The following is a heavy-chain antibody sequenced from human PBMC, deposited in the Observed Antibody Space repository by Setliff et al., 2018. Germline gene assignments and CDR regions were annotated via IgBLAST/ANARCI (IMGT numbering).Heavy chain of an antibody. D-gene: IGHD3-22*01. V-gene: IGHV4-39*07. CDR2: VFVDGST. CDR1: GGSISSISYY. CDR3: ARDTSSDWAAWFDP. Sequence: SETLSLTCTVPGGSISSISYYWGWIRQPPGKGLEWIGTVFVDGSTNYNPSLKSRVTMSVDTSKNQFSLKLTSVTAADTAIYYCARDTSSDWAAWFDPWSQGILVTVSS. J-gene: IGHJ5*02.